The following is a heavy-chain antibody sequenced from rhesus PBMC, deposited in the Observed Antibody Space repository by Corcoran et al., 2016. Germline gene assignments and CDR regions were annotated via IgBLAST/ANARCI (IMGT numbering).Heavy chain of an antibody. J-gene: IGHJ2*01. D-gene: IGHD3-16*01. CDR2: IGGNSGST. CDR1: GYSISSGYG. CDR3: ARVYYYSGSYYYAWYFDL. Sequence: QVQLQESGPGLVKPSETLSLTCAVSGYSISSGYGWSWIRQPPGKGLEWIGYIGGNSGSTNYNPSLKSRVTISKDTSKNQFSLKRSSVTAADTAVYYGARVYYYSGSYYYAWYFDLWGPGTPITISS. V-gene: IGHV4-127*01.